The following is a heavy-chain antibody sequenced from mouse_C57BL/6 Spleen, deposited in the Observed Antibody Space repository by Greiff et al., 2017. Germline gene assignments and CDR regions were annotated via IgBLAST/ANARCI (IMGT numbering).Heavy chain of an antibody. V-gene: IGHV1-76*01. J-gene: IGHJ1*03. Sequence: VQLQQSGAELVRPGASVKLSCKASGYTFTDYYIHWVKQRPGQGLEWIARIYPGSGNTYYNEKFKGKATLTAEKSSSTAYMQLSSLTSEDSAVYFCARRLGQWYSEVWGTGTTVTVSS. D-gene: IGHD4-1*01. CDR2: IYPGSGNT. CDR3: ARRLGQWYSEV. CDR1: GYTFTDYY.